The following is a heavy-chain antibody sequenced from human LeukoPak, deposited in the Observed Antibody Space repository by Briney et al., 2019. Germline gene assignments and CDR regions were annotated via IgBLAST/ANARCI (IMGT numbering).Heavy chain of an antibody. CDR3: ARDGYNHYFDY. V-gene: IGHV3-66*01. J-gene: IGHJ4*02. CDR1: GFTVSSNY. D-gene: IGHD5-24*01. Sequence: GSLRLSCAASGFTVSSNYMSWVRQAPGKGLEWVLVIYSGGSTYYADSVKGRFTISRDNSKNTLYLQMNSLRAEDTAVYYCARDGYNHYFDYWGQGTLVTVSS. CDR2: IYSGGST.